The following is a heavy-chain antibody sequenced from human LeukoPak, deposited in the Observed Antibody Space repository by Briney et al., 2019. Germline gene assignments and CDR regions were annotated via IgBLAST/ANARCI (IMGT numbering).Heavy chain of an antibody. D-gene: IGHD4-23*01. Sequence: GASVKVSCKASGYTFTSYYMHWVRQAPGQGLEWMGIINPSGGSTSYAQEFQGRVTMTRDMSTSTVYMELSSLRSEDTAVYYCARSGFGNGFDIWGQGTMVTVSS. CDR2: INPSGGST. V-gene: IGHV1-46*01. CDR3: ARSGFGNGFDI. CDR1: GYTFTSYY. J-gene: IGHJ3*02.